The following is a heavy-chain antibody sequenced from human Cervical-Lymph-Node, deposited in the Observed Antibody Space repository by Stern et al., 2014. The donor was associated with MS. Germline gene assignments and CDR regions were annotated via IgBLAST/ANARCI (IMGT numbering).Heavy chain of an antibody. J-gene: IGHJ4*02. V-gene: IGHV4-59*08. CDR3: ARGYTTSSGRPDY. CDR2: ISSSGGT. D-gene: IGHD6-6*01. CDR1: GGSTSSYY. Sequence: VQLVESGPGLVKPSETLSLTCTVSGGSTSSYYWSWIRQPPGKGLEWIGYISSSGGTKYNPSLKRRVTISVDPSKHPFSLNLSSVTAADTAVYYCARGYTTSSGRPDYWGQGTLVTVSS.